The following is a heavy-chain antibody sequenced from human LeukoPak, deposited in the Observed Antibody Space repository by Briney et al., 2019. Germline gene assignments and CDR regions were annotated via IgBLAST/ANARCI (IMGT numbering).Heavy chain of an antibody. J-gene: IGHJ3*02. V-gene: IGHV1-69*01. D-gene: IGHD3-22*01. Sequence: SVKVSCKASGGTFSSYAISWVRRAPGQGLEWMGGIIPIFGTANYAQKFQGRVTITADESTSTAYMELSSLRSEDTAVYYCARRDSPARAFDIWGQGTMVTVSS. CDR2: IIPIFGTA. CDR3: ARRDSPARAFDI. CDR1: GGTFSSYA.